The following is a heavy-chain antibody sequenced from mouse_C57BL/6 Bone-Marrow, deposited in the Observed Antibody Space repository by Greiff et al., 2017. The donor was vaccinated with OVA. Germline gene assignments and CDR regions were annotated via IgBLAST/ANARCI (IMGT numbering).Heavy chain of an antibody. CDR2: LNPGSGGT. CDR3: ARSGLRRRGVYWYFDV. D-gene: IGHD2-2*01. V-gene: IGHV1-54*01. Sequence: QVQLQQSGAELVRPGTSVKVSCKASGYAFTNYLIEWVKQRPGQGLEWIGVLNPGSGGTNYNEKFKGKATLTADKSSSTAYMQLSSLTSEDSAVYFCARSGLRRRGVYWYFDVWGTGTTVTVSS. J-gene: IGHJ1*03. CDR1: GYAFTNYL.